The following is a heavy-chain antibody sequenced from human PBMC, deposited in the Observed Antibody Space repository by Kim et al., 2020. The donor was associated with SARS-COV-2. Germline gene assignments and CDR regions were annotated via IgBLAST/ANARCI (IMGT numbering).Heavy chain of an antibody. V-gene: IGHV1-24*01. CDR2: FDPEDGET. CDR1: GYTLTELS. J-gene: IGHJ6*02. CDR3: AIAVAGTDDYYYYGMDV. D-gene: IGHD6-19*01. Sequence: ASVKVSCKVSGYTLTELSMHWVRQAPGKGLEWMGGFDPEDGETIYAQKFQGRVTMTEDTSTDTAYMELSSLRSEDTAVYYCAIAVAGTDDYYYYGMDVWGQGTTVTVSS.